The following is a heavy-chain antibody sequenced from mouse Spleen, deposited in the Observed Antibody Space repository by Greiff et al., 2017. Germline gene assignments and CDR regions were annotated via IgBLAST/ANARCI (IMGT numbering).Heavy chain of an antibody. CDR3: ARRGFLYAMDY. CDR1: GYTFTSYW. J-gene: IGHJ4*01. V-gene: IGHV1-7*01. Sequence: QVQLQQSGAELAKPGASVKLSCKASGYTFTSYWMHWVKQRPGQGLEWIGYINPSSGYTKYNQKFKGKATLTVDQSSSTAYMQLNSLTSEDSAVYYCARRGFLYAMDYWGQGTSVTVSS. CDR2: INPSSGYT.